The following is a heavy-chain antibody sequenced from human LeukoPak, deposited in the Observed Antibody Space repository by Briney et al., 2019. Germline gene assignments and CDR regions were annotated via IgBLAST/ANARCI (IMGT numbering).Heavy chain of an antibody. J-gene: IGHJ4*02. CDR2: IASHAGDA. V-gene: IGHV3-30*03. CDR3: ARDRLNRADCGTDCYSAVFDY. D-gene: IGHD2-21*02. Sequence: PGGSLRLSCAISAFMFSKYDMNWVRQTPGKGLKWVAVIASHAGDAHYSDSVKGRFTISRDNSKNTLYLQMNNLGVEDTAVYYCARDRLNRADCGTDCYSAVFDYWGQGALVTVSS. CDR1: AFMFSKYD.